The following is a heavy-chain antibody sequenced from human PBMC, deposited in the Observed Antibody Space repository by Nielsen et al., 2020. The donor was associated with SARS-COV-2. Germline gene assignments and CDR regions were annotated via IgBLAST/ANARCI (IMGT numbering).Heavy chain of an antibody. J-gene: IGHJ4*02. Sequence: GESLKISCTASGFTFSTYGMHWVRQAPDGGLEWVAVISYDGENEYYADSVKGRFTISRDNPKNTLYLQMNSLKIEDTGVYYCCKDVPLTGGGAIRYWGQGILVTVSS. CDR2: ISYDGENE. CDR3: CKDVPLTGGGAIRY. CDR1: GFTFSTYG. D-gene: IGHD2-8*02. V-gene: IGHV3-33*05.